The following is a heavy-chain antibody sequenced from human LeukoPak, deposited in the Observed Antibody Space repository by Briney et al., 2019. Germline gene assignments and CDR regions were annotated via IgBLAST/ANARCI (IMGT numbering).Heavy chain of an antibody. CDR1: GGSFSGYY. CDR3: ARDWDSSGYYSHDAFDI. CDR2: INHSGST. Sequence: PSETLSLTCAVYGGSFSGYYWSWIRQPPGKGLEWIGEINHSGSTNYNPSLKSRVTISVDTSKNQFSLKLSSVTAADTAVYYCARDWDSSGYYSHDAFDIWGQGTMVTVSS. D-gene: IGHD3-22*01. J-gene: IGHJ3*02. V-gene: IGHV4-34*01.